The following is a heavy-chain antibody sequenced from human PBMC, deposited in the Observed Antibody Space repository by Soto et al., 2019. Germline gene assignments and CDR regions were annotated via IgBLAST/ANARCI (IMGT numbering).Heavy chain of an antibody. Sequence: SETLSLTCAVYGGSFSGYYWSWIRQPPGKGLEWIGEINHSGITNYNPSLKSRVTISVDTSKNQFSLKLSSVTAADTAVYYCASSGYSGYDGAFDIWGQGTMVTVSS. CDR2: INHSGIT. CDR3: ASSGYSGYDGAFDI. CDR1: GGSFSGYY. D-gene: IGHD5-12*01. V-gene: IGHV4-34*01. J-gene: IGHJ3*02.